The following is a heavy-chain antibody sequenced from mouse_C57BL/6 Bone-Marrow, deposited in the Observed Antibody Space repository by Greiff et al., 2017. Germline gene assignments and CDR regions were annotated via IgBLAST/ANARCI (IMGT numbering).Heavy chain of an antibody. CDR1: GYTFTDYY. D-gene: IGHD2-4*01. J-gene: IGHJ2*01. CDR3: ARERDYDYDGYYFDY. Sequence: VQLQQSGPELVKPGASVKISCKASGYTFTDYYMNWVKQSHGKSLEWIGDINPNNGGTSYNQKFKGKATLTVDKSSSTAYMELRSLTSEDSAVYYCARERDYDYDGYYFDYWGQGTTLTVSS. CDR2: INPNNGGT. V-gene: IGHV1-26*01.